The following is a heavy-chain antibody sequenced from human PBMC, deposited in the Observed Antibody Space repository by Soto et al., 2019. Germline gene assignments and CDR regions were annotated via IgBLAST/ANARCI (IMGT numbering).Heavy chain of an antibody. J-gene: IGHJ4*02. D-gene: IGHD1-1*01. CDR3: PRERSVYFDY. V-gene: IGHV1-8*01. Sequence: QVQLVQSGAEVKKPGASVKVSCKASGYTFTSYDINWVRQATGQGLEWMGWMNPNSGNTGYAQKFQGRVTMTRNTSTSRADMGLSRLRSGDTAVYYCPRERSVYFDYWGQGPLVTVSS. CDR1: GYTFTSYD. CDR2: MNPNSGNT.